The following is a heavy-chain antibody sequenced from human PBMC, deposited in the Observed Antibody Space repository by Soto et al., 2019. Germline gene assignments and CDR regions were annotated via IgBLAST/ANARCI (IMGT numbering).Heavy chain of an antibody. Sequence: QVQLQESGPGLVKPSETLSLTCTVSGGSISSYYWSWIRQPPGKGLEWIGYIYYSGSTNYNPSLNSRVTISVDTSKNQFSLKLSSVTAADTAVYYCARDLVGSGSWIDYWGQGTLVTVSS. CDR1: GGSISSYY. CDR3: ARDLVGSGSWIDY. V-gene: IGHV4-59*01. J-gene: IGHJ4*02. D-gene: IGHD3-10*01. CDR2: IYYSGST.